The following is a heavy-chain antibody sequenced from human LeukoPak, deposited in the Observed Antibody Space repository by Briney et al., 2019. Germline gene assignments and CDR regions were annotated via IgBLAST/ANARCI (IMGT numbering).Heavy chain of an antibody. V-gene: IGHV3-30*02. CDR1: GFTFSNFG. D-gene: IGHD3-10*01. Sequence: PGRSLRLSCAASGFTFSNFGMHWVRQAPGKGLEWVAFIRYDGSNKYYADSVKGRFTISRDNSKNTLYLQMNSLRAEDTAVYYCAKGQGSGSYYSPHDAFDIWGQGTMVTVSS. J-gene: IGHJ3*02. CDR2: IRYDGSNK. CDR3: AKGQGSGSYYSPHDAFDI.